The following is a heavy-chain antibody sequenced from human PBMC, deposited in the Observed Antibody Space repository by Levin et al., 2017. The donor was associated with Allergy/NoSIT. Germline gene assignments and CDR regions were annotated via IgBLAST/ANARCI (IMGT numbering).Heavy chain of an antibody. J-gene: IGHJ4*02. CDR3: AGGTGDGSGNYFYYFDY. D-gene: IGHD3-10*01. CDR2: MSSTGDI. Sequence: GGSLRLSCAASGFIFSTYSMSWVRQAPGKGLEWVSYMSSTGDIRYADFVKGRFTISRDNAKNSLFLQMNSLRDEDTAVYYCAGGTGDGSGNYFYYFDYWGQGTLVTVAS. CDR1: GFIFSTYS. V-gene: IGHV3-48*02.